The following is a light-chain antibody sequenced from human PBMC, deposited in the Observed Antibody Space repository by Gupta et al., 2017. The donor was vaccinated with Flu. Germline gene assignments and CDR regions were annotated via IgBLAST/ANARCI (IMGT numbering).Light chain of an antibody. V-gene: IGLV1-51*02. CDR3: GALETSLSVNWV. CDR1: SSTIGDY. J-gene: IGLJ3*02. Sequence: KGTISCAGGSSTIGDYVSWYQHLPGTATNILIYENDKRHAGRPDRVYGSKSGTSATMGITGLQTGDEANYYCGALETSLSVNWVFGGGTKLTVL. CDR2: END.